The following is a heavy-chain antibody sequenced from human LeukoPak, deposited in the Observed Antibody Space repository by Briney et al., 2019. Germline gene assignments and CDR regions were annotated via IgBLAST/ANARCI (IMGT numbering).Heavy chain of an antibody. Sequence: ASVKVSCKASGYTFTTYRITWVRQAPGQGLEWMGWYSGFNDDTNYAQKFQGRVIMTTDKSTSAAYLELRSLTPDDTTVYYCARLSYDGEGHWGQGTPVIVSS. J-gene: IGHJ4*01. CDR1: GYTFTTYR. D-gene: IGHD3-10*01. CDR3: ARLSYDGEGH. CDR2: YSGFNDDT. V-gene: IGHV1-18*01.